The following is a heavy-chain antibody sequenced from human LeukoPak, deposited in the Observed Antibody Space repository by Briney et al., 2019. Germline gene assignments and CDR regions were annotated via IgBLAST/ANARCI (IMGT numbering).Heavy chain of an antibody. CDR1: GGSISSGSYY. V-gene: IGHV4-61*02. J-gene: IGHJ4*02. CDR3: ARSGSYSGPYVY. Sequence: SQTLSLTCTVSGGSISSGSYYWSWIRQPAGKGLEWIGRIYTSGSTNSNPSLKSRVTISVDTSKNQFSLKLSSVTAADTAVYYCARSGSYSGPYVYWGQGTVVTVSS. D-gene: IGHD1-26*01. CDR2: IYTSGST.